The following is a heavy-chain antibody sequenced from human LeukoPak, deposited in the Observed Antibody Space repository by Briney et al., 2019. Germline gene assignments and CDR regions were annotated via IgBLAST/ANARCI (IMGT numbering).Heavy chain of an antibody. Sequence: KSSETLSLTCTVSGGSINYYFWSWVRQPAGKGLEWIGRIYTNDNTNYNPSLRSRLTMSIDTSKNQFSLKLNSVTAADTAVYYCARGRYCSSANCYDWFDHWGQGTLVSVSS. V-gene: IGHV4-4*07. CDR3: ARGRYCSSANCYDWFDH. D-gene: IGHD2-2*01. CDR1: GGSINYYF. J-gene: IGHJ5*02. CDR2: IYTNDNT.